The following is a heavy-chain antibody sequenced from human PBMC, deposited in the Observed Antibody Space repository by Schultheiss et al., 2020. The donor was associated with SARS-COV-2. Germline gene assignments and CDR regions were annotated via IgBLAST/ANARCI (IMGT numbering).Heavy chain of an antibody. Sequence: SETLSLTCAVYGGSLSGYYWSWIRQPPGKGLEWIGEINHSGSTNYNPSLKSRVTISVDTSKNQFSLKLTSVTAADTAVYYCARGRYCSGGSCELDYWGQGTLVTVSS. D-gene: IGHD2-15*01. CDR2: INHSGST. V-gene: IGHV4-34*01. J-gene: IGHJ4*02. CDR1: GGSLSGYY. CDR3: ARGRYCSGGSCELDY.